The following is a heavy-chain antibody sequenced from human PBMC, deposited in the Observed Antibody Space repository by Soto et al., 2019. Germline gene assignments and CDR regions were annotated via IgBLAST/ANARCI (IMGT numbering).Heavy chain of an antibody. J-gene: IGHJ4*02. CDR2: IYYSGST. CDR3: ARGGSGLGY. V-gene: IGHV4-59*01. Sequence: PSEPLSLTCTVSGGSISSYYWSWIRQPPGKGLEWIGYIYYSGSTNYNPSLKSRVTISVDTSKNQFSLRLSSVTAADTAVYYCARGGSGLGYWCQGTLVT. CDR1: GGSISSYY. D-gene: IGHD6-19*01.